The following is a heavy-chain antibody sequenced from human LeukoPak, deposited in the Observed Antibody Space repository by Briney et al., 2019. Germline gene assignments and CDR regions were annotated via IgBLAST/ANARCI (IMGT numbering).Heavy chain of an antibody. V-gene: IGHV3-49*03. CDR2: IRSKAYGGTT. CDR1: GFTFGDYA. Sequence: PGGSLRLSCTASGFTFGDYAMSWFRQAPGKGLEWVGFIRSKAYGGTTEYAASVKGRFTISRDDSKSIAYLQMNSLKTEDTAVYYCTRDRGGGYSYGSSDYWGQGTLVTVSS. CDR3: TRDRGGGYSYGSSDY. D-gene: IGHD5-18*01. J-gene: IGHJ4*02.